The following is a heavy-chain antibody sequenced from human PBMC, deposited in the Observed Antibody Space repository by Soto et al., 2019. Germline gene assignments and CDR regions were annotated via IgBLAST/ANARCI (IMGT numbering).Heavy chain of an antibody. CDR3: ARDRAVAGISRSFDY. CDR2: ILYDGTNK. J-gene: IGHJ4*01. D-gene: IGHD6-19*01. V-gene: IGHV3-30-3*01. CDR1: GFTFSNYV. Sequence: LRLSCAASGFTFSNYVMHWARQAPGKGLEWVAIILYDGTNKDYADSVKGRFTISRDNSKNTLYLQMNSLRSEDTAVYYCARDRAVAGISRSFDYWGHGTLVTVSS.